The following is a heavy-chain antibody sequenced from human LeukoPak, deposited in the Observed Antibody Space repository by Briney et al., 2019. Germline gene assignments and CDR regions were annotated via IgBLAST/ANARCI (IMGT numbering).Heavy chain of an antibody. V-gene: IGHV3-7*01. D-gene: IGHD4/OR15-4a*01. J-gene: IGHJ6*03. CDR2: IKSDGSEI. Sequence: GGSLRLSYAASGMTFRSHWMTWVRQTTGKGLQWLATIKSDGSEIYYLDSVKGRFTISRDNAKNSLYLQMNSLRAEDTAVYYCARGANYYYMDVWGKGTTVTISS. CDR3: ARGANYYYMDV. CDR1: GMTFRSHW.